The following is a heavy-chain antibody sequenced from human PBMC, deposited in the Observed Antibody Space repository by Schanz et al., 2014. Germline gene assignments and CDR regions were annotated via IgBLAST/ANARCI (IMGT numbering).Heavy chain of an antibody. CDR1: GFTFSRYN. V-gene: IGHV3-21*04. D-gene: IGHD6-13*01. J-gene: IGHJ4*02. CDR3: AKDTLMTPAGTGVFFDY. CDR2: ISRSSGRI. Sequence: EVQLVESGGGLVKPGGSLRLSCAGTGFTFSRYNMNWVRQAPGRGLEWVSSISRSSGRIYYSDSVKGRFTITRDNTKDTLYLQMNSLRAEDTAVYYCAKDTLMTPAGTGVFFDYWGQGTLVTVSS.